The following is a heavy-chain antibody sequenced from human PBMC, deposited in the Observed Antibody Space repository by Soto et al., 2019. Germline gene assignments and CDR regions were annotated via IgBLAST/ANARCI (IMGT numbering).Heavy chain of an antibody. CDR3: AREDGIVGATSAFDY. D-gene: IGHD1-26*01. V-gene: IGHV3-21*01. CDR1: GFTFSTYN. Sequence: AGGSLRLSCAASGFTFSTYNMNWVRQAPGKGLEWVSSINGRGNYIYYTDAVKGRFTISRDNAKTSLYLQMNSLRAEDTAVYYCAREDGIVGATSAFDYWGQGTLVTVSS. J-gene: IGHJ4*02. CDR2: INGRGNYI.